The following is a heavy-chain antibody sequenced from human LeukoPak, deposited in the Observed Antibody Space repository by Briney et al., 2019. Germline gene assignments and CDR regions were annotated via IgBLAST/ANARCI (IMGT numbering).Heavy chain of an antibody. CDR2: INQDGSEK. D-gene: IGHD6-13*01. V-gene: IGHV3-7*01. CDR1: GFSFSTYW. CDR3: AKGGYPAFAFDI. Sequence: PGGSLRLSCAASGFSFSTYWMTWVRQAPGKGLEWVANINQDGSEKHYVDSAKGRFTISRDNAKNSSYLQMNSLRAEDTAVYYCAKGGYPAFAFDIWGQGTMVTVSS. J-gene: IGHJ3*02.